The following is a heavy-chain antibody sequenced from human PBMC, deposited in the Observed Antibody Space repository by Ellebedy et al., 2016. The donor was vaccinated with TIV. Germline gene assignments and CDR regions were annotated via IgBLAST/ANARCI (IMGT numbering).Heavy chain of an antibody. CDR3: ARGPVQFYYGSGIYYFDY. V-gene: IGHV3-7*01. D-gene: IGHD3-10*01. J-gene: IGHJ4*02. CDR2: IKPDGSEK. CDR1: GFTFSNYW. Sequence: GESLKISCAASGFTFSNYWMSWVRQAPGKGLEWVANIKPDGSEKYYVDSVKGRFTISRDNAKNSLYLQMNSLRAEDTAVYFCARGPVQFYYGSGIYYFDYWGQGTLVTVSS.